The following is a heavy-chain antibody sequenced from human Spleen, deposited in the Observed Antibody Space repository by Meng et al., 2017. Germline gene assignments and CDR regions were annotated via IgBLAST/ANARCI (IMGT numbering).Heavy chain of an antibody. J-gene: IGHJ6*02. CDR3: AREKAAGLYYYYYGMDV. CDR1: GYSITGSYN. CDR2: IYRSGTT. Sequence: SQTLSLTCAVSGYSITGSYNWGWIRQPPGKGLEWIGSIYRSGTTYYNPSLKSRVTISLDTSKNQFSLNLSSVTAADTAVYYCAREKAAGLYYYYYGMDVWGQGTTVTVSS. D-gene: IGHD6-13*01. V-gene: IGHV4-38-2*02.